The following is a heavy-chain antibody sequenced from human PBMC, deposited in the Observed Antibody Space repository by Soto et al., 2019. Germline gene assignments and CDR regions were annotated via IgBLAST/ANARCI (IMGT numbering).Heavy chain of an antibody. D-gene: IGHD3-10*01. J-gene: IGHJ4*02. CDR1: GYTFTGYF. CDR2: INPNSGGT. V-gene: IGHV1-2*04. Sequence: GASVKVSCKASGYTFTGYFMHWVRQAPGQGLEWMGWINPNSGGTNYAQKFQGWVTMTRDTSISTAYMELSRLRSDDTAVYYCARARVISMVRFESFDYWGQGTLVTVSS. CDR3: ARARVISMVRFESFDY.